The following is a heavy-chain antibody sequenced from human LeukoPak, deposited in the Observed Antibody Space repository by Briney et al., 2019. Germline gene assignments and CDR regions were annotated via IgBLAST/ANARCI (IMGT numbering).Heavy chain of an antibody. CDR2: IIPILGIA. CDR3: ATPSSSWYYFDC. J-gene: IGHJ4*02. D-gene: IGHD6-13*01. Sequence: SVKVSCKASGGTFSSYTISWVRQAPGQGLEWMGRIIPILGIANYAQKFQGRVTITADKSTSTAYMELSSLRSEDTAVYYCATPSSSWYYFDCWGQGTLVTVSS. CDR1: GGTFSSYT. V-gene: IGHV1-69*02.